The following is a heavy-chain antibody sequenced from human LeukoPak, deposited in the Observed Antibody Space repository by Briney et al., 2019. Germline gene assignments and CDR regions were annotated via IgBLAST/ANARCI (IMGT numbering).Heavy chain of an antibody. Sequence: ASVKVSCKASGYTFTGYYMHWVRQAPGQGLEWMGWINPNSGGTNYAQKLQGRVTMTRDTSISTAYMELSRLRSDDTAVYYCAKYYDFWSGPLDYWGQGTLVTVSS. CDR2: INPNSGGT. J-gene: IGHJ4*02. V-gene: IGHV1-2*02. CDR1: GYTFTGYY. D-gene: IGHD3-3*01. CDR3: AKYYDFWSGPLDY.